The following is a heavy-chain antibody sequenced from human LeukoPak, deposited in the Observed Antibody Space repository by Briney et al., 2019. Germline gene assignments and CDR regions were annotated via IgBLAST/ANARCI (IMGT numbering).Heavy chain of an antibody. CDR2: ISYSGST. J-gene: IGHJ3*02. V-gene: IGHV4-61*01. Sequence: SETLSLTCTVSGGFVSSGRYYWTWIRQPPGKGLEWIGYISYSGSTNYNPSLKSRVTISVDTSKNQFSLNLSSVTAADTAVYYCARRGSGGRSFDIWGQGTMVTVSS. CDR3: ARRGSGGRSFDI. D-gene: IGHD2-15*01. CDR1: GGFVSSGRYY.